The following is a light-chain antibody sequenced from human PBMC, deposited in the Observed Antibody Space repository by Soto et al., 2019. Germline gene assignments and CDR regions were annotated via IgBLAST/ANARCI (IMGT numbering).Light chain of an antibody. CDR2: DVN. CDR3: TSGTTSTTMI. V-gene: IGLV2-14*03. Sequence: QSVLTQPASVSGSPGQSITISCTGTSSDIGAYNFVSWYQQHPGKAPKLMLYDVNIRPSGGSNRFPGSKSGNTAALTISGLQAEDEADYYCTSGTTSTTMIFGGGTKVTVL. J-gene: IGLJ2*01. CDR1: SSDIGAYNF.